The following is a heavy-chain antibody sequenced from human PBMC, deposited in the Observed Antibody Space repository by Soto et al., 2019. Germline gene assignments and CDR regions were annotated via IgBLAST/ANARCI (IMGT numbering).Heavy chain of an antibody. CDR3: AKSRGVRQGEGMDF. CDR1: GFTFISYS. CDR2: ISYDGSNK. J-gene: IGHJ6*02. Sequence: RISSPDSGFTFISYSMHWVRQAPGEGLEWVAVISYDGSNKYYADSVKGRFTISRDNSKNTLYLQMNSLRAEDTAVYYCAKSRGVRQGEGMDFWGQGTTVTVSS. V-gene: IGHV3-30*18. D-gene: IGHD3-16*01.